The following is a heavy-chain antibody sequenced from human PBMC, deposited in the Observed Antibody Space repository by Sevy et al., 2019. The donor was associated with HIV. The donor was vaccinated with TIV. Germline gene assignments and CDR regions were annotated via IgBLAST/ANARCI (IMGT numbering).Heavy chain of an antibody. D-gene: IGHD3-3*01. CDR1: GGTFSSYA. V-gene: IGHV1-69*10. J-gene: IGHJ6*03. Sequence: ASVKVSCKASGGTFSSYAISWVRQAPGQGLEWMGGIIPILGIAKYAQKFQGRVTITADKSTSTAYMELSSLRSEDTAVYYCARGQSDFWYYYYMDVWGKGTTVTVSS. CDR2: IIPILGIA. CDR3: ARGQSDFWYYYYMDV.